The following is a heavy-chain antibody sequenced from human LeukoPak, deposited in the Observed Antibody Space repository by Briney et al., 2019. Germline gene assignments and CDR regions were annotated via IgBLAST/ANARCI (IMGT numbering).Heavy chain of an antibody. J-gene: IGHJ4*02. CDR3: AKLLGTATTFDY. V-gene: IGHV3-7*01. CDR2: INPDGSQK. CDR1: GFTFSRSW. D-gene: IGHD5-24*01. Sequence: PGGSLRLSCEAPGFTFSRSWMSWVRQAPGKGLEWVASINPDGSQKHHVDSVKGRFTISRDNTRNSVYLQMNSLGGEDTAVYYCAKLLGTATTFDYWGQGTLVTVSS.